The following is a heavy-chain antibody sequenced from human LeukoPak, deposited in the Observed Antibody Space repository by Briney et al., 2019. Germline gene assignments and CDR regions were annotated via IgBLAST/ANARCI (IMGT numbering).Heavy chain of an antibody. V-gene: IGHV1-69*04. Sequence: SVKVSCKASGGTFSSYAISWVRQAPGQGLEWMGRIIPILGIANYAQKFQGRVTITTDESTSTAYMELSSLRSEDTAVYYCARVDCSGGSCYWFDPWGQGTLVTVSS. CDR2: IIPILGIA. D-gene: IGHD2-15*01. CDR3: ARVDCSGGSCYWFDP. J-gene: IGHJ5*02. CDR1: GGTFSSYA.